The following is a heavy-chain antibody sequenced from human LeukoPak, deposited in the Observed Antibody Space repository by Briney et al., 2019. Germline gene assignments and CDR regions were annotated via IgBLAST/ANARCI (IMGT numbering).Heavy chain of an antibody. D-gene: IGHD2/OR15-2a*01. CDR3: ARDLPFED. V-gene: IGHV1-2*06. CDR1: GYTFIAYH. Sequence: GASVKVSCKASGYTFIAYHMHWVRQAPGQGLEWMGRIHPSSGATNYAQRFQGRVTLTRDTSINTAYVELSRLTSDDTAVYYCARDLPFEDWGQGTLVTVSS. J-gene: IGHJ4*02. CDR2: IHPSSGAT.